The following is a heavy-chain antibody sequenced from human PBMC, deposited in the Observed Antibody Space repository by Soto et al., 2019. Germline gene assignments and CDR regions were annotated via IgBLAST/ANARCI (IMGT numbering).Heavy chain of an antibody. CDR2: ITHSGST. D-gene: IGHD3-3*01. CDR3: ARARFDSWSHIYYGLDV. Sequence: KTSETLSLTCGVYGGSFSAYSWTWLRQSPGKGLEWIGEITHSGSTDYNPALKSRLVMSVDTSKNQFSLRVTSVTAADAAVYFCARARFDSWSHIYYGLDVWGQGTTVTVSS. CDR1: GGSFSAYS. J-gene: IGHJ6*02. V-gene: IGHV4-34*01.